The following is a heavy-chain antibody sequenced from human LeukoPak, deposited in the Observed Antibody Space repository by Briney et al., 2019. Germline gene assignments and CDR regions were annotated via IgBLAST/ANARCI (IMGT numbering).Heavy chain of an antibody. Sequence: SETLSLTCTVSGGSISSSSYYWGWIRQPPGKGLEWIGSIYYSGSTYYNPSLKRRVTISVDTSKNQFSLKLSSVTAADTAVYYCARLNYYDSSGYYRGDDDAFDIWGQGTMVTVSS. CDR2: IYYSGST. V-gene: IGHV4-39*01. CDR1: GGSISSSSYY. CDR3: ARLNYYDSSGYYRGDDDAFDI. J-gene: IGHJ3*02. D-gene: IGHD3-22*01.